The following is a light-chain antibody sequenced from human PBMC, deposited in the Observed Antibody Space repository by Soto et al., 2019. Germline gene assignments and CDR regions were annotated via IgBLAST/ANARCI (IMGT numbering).Light chain of an antibody. V-gene: IGKV3-20*01. J-gene: IGKJ4*01. CDR1: QSVRNNY. Sequence: EIVLTQSPGTLSLSPGERATLSCRASQSVRNNYLVWYQQRPGQPPRFLMYDVSTRAAGIPDRFSGSGSGTDFTLTISRLEPEDFAVYYCQQYGSTTLTFGGGTKVDIK. CDR2: DVS. CDR3: QQYGSTTLT.